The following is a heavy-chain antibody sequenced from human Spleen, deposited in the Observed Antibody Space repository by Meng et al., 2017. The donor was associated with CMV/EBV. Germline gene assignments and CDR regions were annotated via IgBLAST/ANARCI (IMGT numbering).Heavy chain of an antibody. CDR2: IYYSGST. Sequence: QLQLQESGPGLVKPSETLSLTCTVSGGSISSSSYYWGWIRQPPGKGLEWIGSIYYSGSTYYNPSLKSRVTISVDTSKNQFSLKLSSVTAADTAVYYCATELMGGYFDYWGQGTLVTVSS. D-gene: IGHD3-16*01. CDR3: ATELMGGYFDY. J-gene: IGHJ4*02. CDR1: GGSISSSSYY. V-gene: IGHV4-39*07.